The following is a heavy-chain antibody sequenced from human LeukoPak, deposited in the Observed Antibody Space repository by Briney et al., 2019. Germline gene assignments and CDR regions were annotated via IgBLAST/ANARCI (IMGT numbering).Heavy chain of an antibody. CDR2: ISGSGGST. CDR3: ARLLWKTYFPSGYYGMAV. CDR1: GFTFSSYA. V-gene: IGHV3-23*01. D-gene: IGHD2-21*01. Sequence: GGSLRLSCAASGFTFSSYAMSWVRQAPGKGLEWVSAISGSGGSTYYADSVKGRFTISRDNSKNTLYLQMNSLRAADTAVYYCARLLWKTYFPSGYYGMAVWGQGTTVTVSS. J-gene: IGHJ6*02.